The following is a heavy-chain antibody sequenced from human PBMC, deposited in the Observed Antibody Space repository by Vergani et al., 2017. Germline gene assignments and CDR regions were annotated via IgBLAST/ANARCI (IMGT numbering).Heavy chain of an antibody. CDR1: GYTFTSYD. CDR2: MNPNSGNT. Sequence: QVQLVQSGAEVKKPGASVKVSCKASGYTFTSYDINWVRQATGQGLEWMGWMNPNSGNTGYAQKFQGRVTMTRNTSISTAYMELSSLRSEDTAVYYCAGEPRSGYSSSWYWFDPWGQGTLVTVSS. D-gene: IGHD6-13*01. V-gene: IGHV1-8*01. J-gene: IGHJ5*02. CDR3: AGEPRSGYSSSWYWFDP.